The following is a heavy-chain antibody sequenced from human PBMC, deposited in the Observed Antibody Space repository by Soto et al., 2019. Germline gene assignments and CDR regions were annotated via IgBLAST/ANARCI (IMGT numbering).Heavy chain of an antibody. CDR2: ISASIGHT. V-gene: IGHV1-18*01. CDR3: ARASYCSGGTCTNWFDT. Sequence: GASVKVSCKASGYIFNDYAITWVRQAPGEGLEWVGWISASIGHTNYAHSFQGRVTMTTDRSTTTASMELRSLRSDDTAVYYCARASYCSGGTCTNWFDTWGQGTQVTVSS. CDR1: GYIFNDYA. D-gene: IGHD2-15*01. J-gene: IGHJ5*02.